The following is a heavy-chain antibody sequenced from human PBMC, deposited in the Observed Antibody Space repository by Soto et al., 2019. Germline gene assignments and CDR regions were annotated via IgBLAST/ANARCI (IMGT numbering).Heavy chain of an antibody. CDR2: IYYRGNT. CDR3: TRDGDGRMTTNPYYYYGMDV. D-gene: IGHD2-21*02. CDR1: GGSISSDDYY. J-gene: IGHJ6*02. V-gene: IGHV4-31*03. Sequence: KTSETLSLTCTVSGGSISSDDYYWNWIRQRPGKGLEWIGNIYYRGNTNYNPSLKSRIIMSMDMSENQFSLNLSSVTAADTAVYYCTRDGDGRMTTNPYYYYGMDVWGPGITVTVSS.